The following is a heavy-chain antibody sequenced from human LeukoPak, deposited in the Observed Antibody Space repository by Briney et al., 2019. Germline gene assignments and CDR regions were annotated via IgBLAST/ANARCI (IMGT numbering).Heavy chain of an antibody. V-gene: IGHV4-31*03. J-gene: IGHJ4*02. CDR3: ARGFYSPHY. D-gene: IGHD4-11*01. CDR2: IHYSGST. Sequence: SETLSLTCTVSGGSISSSDYYWSWIRQHPGKGLEWIGYIHYSGSTYYNPSLKSRITISVDTSKNQFSLKLSSVTAADTAVYYCARGFYSPHYWGQGTLVSVSS. CDR1: GGSISSSDYY.